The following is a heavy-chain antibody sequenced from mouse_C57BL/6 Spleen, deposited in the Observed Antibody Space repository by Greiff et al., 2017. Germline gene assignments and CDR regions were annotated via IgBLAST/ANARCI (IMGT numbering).Heavy chain of an antibody. CDR3: ARSLQYYGSSPAY. V-gene: IGHV1-55*01. D-gene: IGHD1-1*01. J-gene: IGHJ3*01. Sequence: QVQLKQPGAELVKPGASVKMSCKASGYTFTSYWITWVKQRPGQGLEWIGDIYPGSGSTNYNEKFKSKATLTVDTSSSTAYMQLSSLTSEDSAVYYCARSLQYYGSSPAYWGQGTLVTVSA. CDR1: GYTFTSYW. CDR2: IYPGSGST.